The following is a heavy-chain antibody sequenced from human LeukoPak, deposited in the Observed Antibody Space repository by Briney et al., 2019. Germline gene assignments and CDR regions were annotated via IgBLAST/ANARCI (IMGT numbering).Heavy chain of an antibody. CDR1: GFTFSSYE. CDR3: ARTVRGAQHYMDV. D-gene: IGHD3-10*01. Sequence: GGSLRLSCAASGFTFSSYEMNWVRQAPGKGLEWVSYISSSGSTIYYADSVKGRFTIYRDNAKNSLYLQMNSLRAEDTAVYYCARTVRGAQHYMDVWGKGTTVTVSS. V-gene: IGHV3-48*03. J-gene: IGHJ6*03. CDR2: ISSSGSTI.